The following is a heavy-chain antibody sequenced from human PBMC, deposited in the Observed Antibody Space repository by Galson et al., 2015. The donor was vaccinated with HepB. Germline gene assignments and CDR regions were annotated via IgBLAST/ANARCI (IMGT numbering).Heavy chain of an antibody. CDR3: TRSDYYDSGGFYHGFDY. J-gene: IGHJ4*02. CDR1: GFTFGDYA. Sequence: SLRLSCAASGFTFGDYAMSWVRQAPGKGLEWVGFIRSKAYGGTTEYAASVKGRFTISRDDSKSIAYLQMNSLKTEDAAVYYCTRSDYYDSGGFYHGFDYWGPGTLVTVSS. V-gene: IGHV3-49*04. CDR2: IRSKAYGGTT. D-gene: IGHD3-22*01.